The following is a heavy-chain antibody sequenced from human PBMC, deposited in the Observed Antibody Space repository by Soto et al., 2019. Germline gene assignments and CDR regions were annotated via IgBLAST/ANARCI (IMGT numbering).Heavy chain of an antibody. CDR3: ARGFGLRFLNY. V-gene: IGHV4-34*01. CDR2: INHSGST. Sequence: SETLSLTCAVYGGSFSGYYWSWIRQPPGKGLEWIGEINHSGSTNYNPSLKSRATITVDKSKNKFSLKLSSVTAADTAVYYCARGFGLRFLNYWGQGTLVTVSS. CDR1: GGSFSGYY. D-gene: IGHD3-3*01. J-gene: IGHJ4*02.